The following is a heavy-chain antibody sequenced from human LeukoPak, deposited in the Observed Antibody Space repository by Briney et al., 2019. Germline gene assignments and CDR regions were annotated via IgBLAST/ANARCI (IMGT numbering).Heavy chain of an antibody. V-gene: IGHV3-23*03. CDR1: GFTFSSYA. Sequence: GGSLRLSCAASGFTFSSYAMSWVRQAPGKGLEWVSVIYSGGTTYYADSVKGRFTISRDNSKNTLYLQMNSLGAEDTAVYYCARELHLGQGTLVTVSS. CDR2: IYSGGTT. CDR3: ARELH. J-gene: IGHJ4*02.